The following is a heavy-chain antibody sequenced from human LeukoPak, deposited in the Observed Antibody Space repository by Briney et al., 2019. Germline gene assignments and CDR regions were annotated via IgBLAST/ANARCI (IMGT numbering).Heavy chain of an antibody. CDR1: GIIFRNAW. J-gene: IGHJ4*02. Sequence: GGSLRLSCVVSGIIFRNAWMNWVRQTPGKGLEWVGLIKSKVDGGTTDYAAPVKGRFTISRDDSKNKLYLQMSSLKIEDTAIYYCTKDPPLTGGVYSAHWGPGTLVTVSS. CDR2: IKSKVDGGTT. CDR3: TKDPPLTGGVYSAH. V-gene: IGHV3-15*07. D-gene: IGHD7-27*01.